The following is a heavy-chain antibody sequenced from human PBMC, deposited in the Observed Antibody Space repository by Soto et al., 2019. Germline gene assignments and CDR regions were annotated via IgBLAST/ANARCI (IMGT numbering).Heavy chain of an antibody. D-gene: IGHD2-2*01. CDR1: GFSFRSYA. CDR3: ARDRFRTASSCYFT. CDR2: ISGDAATT. Sequence: EVLLLESGGGLVHPGGSLRLSCAGSGFSFRSYAIAWVRQAPGKGLEWVSAISGDAATTSYADSVKGRFAISRDNSKSTLYLQLSSLRVEDTAVYYCARDRFRTASSCYFTWGQGTLVTVSS. J-gene: IGHJ5*02. V-gene: IGHV3-23*01.